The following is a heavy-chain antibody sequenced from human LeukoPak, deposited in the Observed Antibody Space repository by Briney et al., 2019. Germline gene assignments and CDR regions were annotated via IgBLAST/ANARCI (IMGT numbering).Heavy chain of an antibody. V-gene: IGHV4-59*01. D-gene: IGHD3-10*01. CDR2: IYYSGST. CDR1: GGSITGYY. Sequence: SETLSLTCTVSGGSITGYYWSWIRQPPGKGLEWIGYIYYSGSTSYTPSLKSRVTISVDTSKNQFSLKLSSVTAADTAVYYCAREKYYGSGSYPLYNWFDPWGQGTLVTVSS. J-gene: IGHJ5*02. CDR3: AREKYYGSGSYPLYNWFDP.